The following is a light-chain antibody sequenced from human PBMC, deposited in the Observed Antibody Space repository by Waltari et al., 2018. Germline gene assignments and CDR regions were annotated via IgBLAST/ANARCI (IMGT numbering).Light chain of an antibody. J-gene: IGLJ1*01. V-gene: IGLV2-23*02. Sequence: QSGLTQPASVSGSPGQSITISCTGTSSDVGNYNLVSWSQQYPGKAPKLMVYEVTKRASGVSDRFSGSKSGNTASLTIYGLQSEDEADYYCCSYAGFGIYVFGTGTKVTVL. CDR1: SSDVGNYNL. CDR2: EVT. CDR3: CSYAGFGIYV.